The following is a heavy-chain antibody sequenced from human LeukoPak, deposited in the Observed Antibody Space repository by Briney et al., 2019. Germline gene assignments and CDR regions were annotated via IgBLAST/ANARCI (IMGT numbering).Heavy chain of an antibody. CDR1: GFIFTTYA. J-gene: IGHJ4*02. CDR3: ARIPSGYVGDY. Sequence: GGSLRLSCAASGFIFTTYAMHWVRQAPGGGLEWVAVISYDGINQYFSDSVKGRFTITRDNSKSTLHLHMNSLRADDTAVYYCARIPSGYVGDYWGQGTLVTVSS. V-gene: IGHV3-30-3*01. CDR2: ISYDGINQ. D-gene: IGHD5-12*01.